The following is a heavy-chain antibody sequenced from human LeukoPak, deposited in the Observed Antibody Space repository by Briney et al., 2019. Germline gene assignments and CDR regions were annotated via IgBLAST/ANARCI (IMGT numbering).Heavy chain of an antibody. Sequence: SQTLSLTCTVSGGSISSGVYYWSWIRQLAGKGLEWIGRIYTSGNTNYNPSLKSRVTISVDTSKNQFSLKLSSVTAADTAVYYCARVRRIGASLGWFDPWGQGTLVTVSS. D-gene: IGHD5-12*01. CDR3: ARVRRIGASLGWFDP. CDR2: IYTSGNT. CDR1: GGSISSGVYY. J-gene: IGHJ5*02. V-gene: IGHV4-61*02.